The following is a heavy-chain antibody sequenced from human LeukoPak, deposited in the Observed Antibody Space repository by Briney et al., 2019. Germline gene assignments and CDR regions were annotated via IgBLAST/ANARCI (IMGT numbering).Heavy chain of an antibody. CDR2: ISSSGSTI. V-gene: IGHV3-48*03. CDR3: GRLSGYYDSSGYKPRSYFDY. Sequence: PGGSLRLSCAASGFSFSSYEMNWVRQAPGKGLEWASYISSSGSTINYADYVKGRFTISRDNAKNSLYLQMNSLRAEDTAVYYCGRLSGYYDSSGYKPRSYFDYWGQGTLVTVSS. CDR1: GFSFSSYE. D-gene: IGHD3-22*01. J-gene: IGHJ4*02.